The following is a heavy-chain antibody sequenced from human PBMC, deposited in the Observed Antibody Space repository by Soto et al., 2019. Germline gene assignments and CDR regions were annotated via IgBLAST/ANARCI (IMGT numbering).Heavy chain of an antibody. CDR1: GFTFGDYA. CDR3: TRDLRRGFDY. Sequence: ESGGGLVQPGRSLRLSCTASGFTFGDYAMIWVRQAPGKGLEWVGFIRSKAYGGTTEYAASVKGRFTISRDDSTGITYLQMNSLKTEDTALYYCTRDLRRGFDYWGQGTLVTVSS. J-gene: IGHJ4*02. V-gene: IGHV3-49*04. D-gene: IGHD3-10*01. CDR2: IRSKAYGGTT.